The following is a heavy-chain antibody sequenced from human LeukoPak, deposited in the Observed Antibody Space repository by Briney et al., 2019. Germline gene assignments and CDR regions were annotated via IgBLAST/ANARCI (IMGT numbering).Heavy chain of an antibody. CDR3: AVLQPITMVRGVTNNDDY. CDR2: INPSGGST. J-gene: IGHJ4*02. D-gene: IGHD3-10*01. CDR1: GYTFTSYY. V-gene: IGHV1-46*01. Sequence: ASVKVSCKASGYTFTSYYMHWVRQAPGQGLEWMGIINPSGGSTSYAQKFQGRVTMTRDTSTSTVYMELSSLRSEDTAVYYCAVLQPITMVRGVTNNDDYWGQGTLVTVSS.